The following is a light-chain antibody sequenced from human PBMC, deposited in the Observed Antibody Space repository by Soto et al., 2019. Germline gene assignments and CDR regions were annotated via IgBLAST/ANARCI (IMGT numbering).Light chain of an antibody. CDR1: QSVGSN. J-gene: IGKJ1*01. CDR2: GAS. Sequence: EIVMTQSPATLSVSPGERVTLSCRASQSVGSNLAWYQQKPGQTPRLLVFGASTRATGIPARFSGSGYGTEFTLTISGPQSEDFAVYYCQQYKDWRTFGQGTKVEIK. CDR3: QQYKDWRT. V-gene: IGKV3-15*01.